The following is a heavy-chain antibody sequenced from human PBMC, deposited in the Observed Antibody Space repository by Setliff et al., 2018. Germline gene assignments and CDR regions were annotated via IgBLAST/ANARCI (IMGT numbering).Heavy chain of an antibody. CDR3: ARRMGGDWFEP. CDR2: INHSGST. D-gene: IGHD3-10*01. J-gene: IGHJ5*02. Sequence: SSETLSLTCAASGGSFSDCYWTWIRQPPGKGLEWIGEINHSGSTNYNPSLKSRVTVSVDTSNNQFSLSLSSVTAADTAVYYCARRMGGDWFEPWGQGTLVTVSS. V-gene: IGHV4-34*01. CDR1: GGSFSDCY.